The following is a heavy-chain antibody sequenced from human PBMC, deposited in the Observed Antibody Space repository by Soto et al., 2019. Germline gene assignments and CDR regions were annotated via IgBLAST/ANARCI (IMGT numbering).Heavy chain of an antibody. J-gene: IGHJ4*02. CDR1: GYSFTSYW. D-gene: IGHD6-13*01. Sequence: GESLKISCKGSGYSFTSYWISWVRQMPGKGLEWKGIIYPGDSDTRNNPSFQGQVTISTDKSINTAYLQWSSLKASDTAMYYCARLSRYSNSWEGYFDYWGQGILVTVSS. CDR3: ARLSRYSNSWEGYFDY. CDR2: IYPGDSDT. V-gene: IGHV5-51*01.